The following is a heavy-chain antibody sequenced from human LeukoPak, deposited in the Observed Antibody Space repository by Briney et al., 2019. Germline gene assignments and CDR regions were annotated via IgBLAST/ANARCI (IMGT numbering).Heavy chain of an antibody. Sequence: GGSLRLSCAVSGFNVTTTQMSWVRRAPGKGLEWVSFIYSGGGTKYAESVKGRFTISRDRSKNALYLQMNSLRVEDTAMFYCVRPPYSWGQGTLVTVSS. CDR1: GFNVTTTQ. V-gene: IGHV3-53*01. CDR3: VRPPYS. D-gene: IGHD5-12*01. J-gene: IGHJ4*02. CDR2: IYSGGGT.